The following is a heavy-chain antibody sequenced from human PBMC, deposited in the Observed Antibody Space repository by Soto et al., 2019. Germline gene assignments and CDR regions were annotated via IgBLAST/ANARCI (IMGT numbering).Heavy chain of an antibody. D-gene: IGHD1-26*01. Sequence: GGSLRLSFSASGFTFSSYGMHWVRQAPGKGLEWVAVISYDGINKYYADSVKGRFTISRDYCKKTLYLQMNSLRAEDTAVYYCAKSGKKVIWGQGPLVTVSS. V-gene: IGHV3-30*18. J-gene: IGHJ4*02. CDR3: AKSGKKVI. CDR1: GFTFSSYG. CDR2: ISYDGINK.